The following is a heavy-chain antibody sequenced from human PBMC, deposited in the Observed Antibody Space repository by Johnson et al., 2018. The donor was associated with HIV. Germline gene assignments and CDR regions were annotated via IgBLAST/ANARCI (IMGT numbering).Heavy chain of an antibody. CDR3: AKDLPGTSRQEAFDI. Sequence: VQLVESGGGVVRPGGSLRLSCAASGFTFDDYAMHWVRQVPGKGLEWVAGIGWNGLTIGYVDSVKGRFPISRNAATNSLYLRMDSLRTEDTAFYYCAKDLPGTSRQEAFDIWGQGTKVTVSS. CDR2: IGWNGLTI. J-gene: IGHJ3*02. CDR1: GFTFDDYA. V-gene: IGHV3-9*01. D-gene: IGHD2-2*01.